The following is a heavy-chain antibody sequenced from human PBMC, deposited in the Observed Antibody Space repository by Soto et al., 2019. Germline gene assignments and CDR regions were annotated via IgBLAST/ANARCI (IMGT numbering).Heavy chain of an antibody. V-gene: IGHV6-1*01. D-gene: IGHD6-19*01. CDR2: TYYRSKWYN. Sequence: SQTLSLTCAISGDSVSSNSAAWNCIIQSPSRCLEWLGRTYYRSKWYNDYAVSVKSRITINADTSKNQFSLQLNSVTPEDTAVYYCARENGWYVFDYWGQGTLVTVSS. CDR3: ARENGWYVFDY. CDR1: GDSVSSNSAA. J-gene: IGHJ4*02.